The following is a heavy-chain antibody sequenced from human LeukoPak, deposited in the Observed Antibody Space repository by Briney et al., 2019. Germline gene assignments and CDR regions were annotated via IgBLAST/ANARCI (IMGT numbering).Heavy chain of an antibody. Sequence: GEPLKISSKGSGFTFTTYSIGWVRQMPGKDLEWMGIIYPGDSHTTNHPSFQGQVTISADTSTSPPSLQWRSLKATDPAMYYRARHDLGGILWTNDVFEIWGQGTMVTVFS. CDR2: IYPGDSHT. J-gene: IGHJ3*02. V-gene: IGHV5-51*01. D-gene: IGHD2-21*01. CDR3: ARHDLGGILWTNDVFEI. CDR1: GFTFTTYS.